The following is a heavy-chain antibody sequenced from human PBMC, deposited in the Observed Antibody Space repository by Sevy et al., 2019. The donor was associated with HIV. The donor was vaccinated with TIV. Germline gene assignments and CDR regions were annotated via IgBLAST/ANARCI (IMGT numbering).Heavy chain of an antibody. V-gene: IGHV3-30-3*01. CDR2: IASHGNYN. D-gene: IGHD2-21*02. Sequence: GGSLRLSCAASGFIFSNYDMHWVRQAPGKGLEWVAVIASHGNYNYIEASVKGRFNISRDTARNSLDLQMHSLRVEDTAVYYCARLVSCGGDYYYFDSWGQGALVTVSS. CDR1: GFIFSNYD. CDR3: ARLVSCGGDYYYFDS. J-gene: IGHJ4*02.